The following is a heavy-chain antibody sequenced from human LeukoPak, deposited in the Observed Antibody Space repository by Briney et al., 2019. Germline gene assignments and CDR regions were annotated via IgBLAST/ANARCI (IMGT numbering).Heavy chain of an antibody. V-gene: IGHV1-46*01. CDR2: INPSGGST. D-gene: IGHD3-9*01. Sequence: ASVKVSCKASGYTFTSYYMHWVRQAPGQGLEWMGIINPSGGSTSYAQKFQGRVTMTRDMSTSTVYMELRSLRSDDTAVYYCARASDAYDILTGYYYYYYMDVWGKGTTVTISS. CDR3: ARASDAYDILTGYYYYYYMDV. J-gene: IGHJ6*03. CDR1: GYTFTSYY.